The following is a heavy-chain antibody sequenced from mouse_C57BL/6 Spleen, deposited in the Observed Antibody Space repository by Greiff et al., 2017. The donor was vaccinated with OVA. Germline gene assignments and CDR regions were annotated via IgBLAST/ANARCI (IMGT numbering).Heavy chain of an antibody. V-gene: IGHV5-9*01. CDR1: GFTFSSYT. D-gene: IGHD2-4*01. Sequence: EVMLVESGGGLVKPGGSLKLSCAASGFTFSSYTMSWVRQTPEKRLEWVATISGGGGNTYYPDSVKGRFTISRDNAKNTLYLQMSSLRSEDTALYYCARHDYDYDGWYFDVWGTGTTVTVSS. CDR3: ARHDYDYDGWYFDV. CDR2: ISGGGGNT. J-gene: IGHJ1*03.